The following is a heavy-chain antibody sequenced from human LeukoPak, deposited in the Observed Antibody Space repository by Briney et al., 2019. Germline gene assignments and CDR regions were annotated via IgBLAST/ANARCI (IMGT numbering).Heavy chain of an antibody. V-gene: IGHV3-48*03. D-gene: IGHD1-1*01. CDR1: GFTFSSYE. Sequence: GGSLGLSCAASGFTFSSYEMNWVRQAPGKGLEWVSYISSSGSTIYYADSVKGRFTISRDNAKNSLYLQMNSLRAEDTAVYYCARADWNDLDYWGQGTLVTVSS. J-gene: IGHJ4*02. CDR2: ISSSGSTI. CDR3: ARADWNDLDY.